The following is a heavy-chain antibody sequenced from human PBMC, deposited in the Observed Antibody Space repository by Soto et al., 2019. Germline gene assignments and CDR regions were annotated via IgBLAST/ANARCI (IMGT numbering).Heavy chain of an antibody. Sequence: GGSLRLSCAASGFTFSSYAMSWVRQAPGKGLEWVSAISGSGGSTYYADPVKGRFTISRDNSKNTLYLQMNSLRAEDTAVYYCAKGGLVIVYYYYGMDVWGQGTTVTVSS. CDR3: AKGGLVIVYYYYGMDV. V-gene: IGHV3-23*01. J-gene: IGHJ6*02. CDR1: GFTFSSYA. CDR2: ISGSGGST. D-gene: IGHD3-22*01.